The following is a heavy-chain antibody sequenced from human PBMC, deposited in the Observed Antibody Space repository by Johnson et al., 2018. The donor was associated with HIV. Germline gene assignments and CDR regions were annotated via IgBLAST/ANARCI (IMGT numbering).Heavy chain of an antibody. D-gene: IGHD3-22*01. CDR3: ARHSDPWFVSGYYNGAFDI. J-gene: IGHJ3*02. V-gene: IGHV3-66*04. CDR2: IYSGGSA. Sequence: VQLVESGGGLVQPGGSLRVSCAASGFTVSNNYMSWVRQAPGQGLEWVSLIYSGGSAYYADSVKGRFTISRDNSRNTLYLQMNSLRAEDTAVYYCARHSDPWFVSGYYNGAFDIWGQGTMVTVSS. CDR1: GFTVSNNY.